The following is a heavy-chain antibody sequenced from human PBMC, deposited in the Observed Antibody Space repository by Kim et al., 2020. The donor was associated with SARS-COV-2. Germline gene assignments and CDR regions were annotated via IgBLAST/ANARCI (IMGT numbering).Heavy chain of an antibody. CDR2: LSYDGNNN. V-gene: IGHV3-30*18. CDR3: SKDFSPTRLLGPGCV. Sequence: GGSLRLSCAASGFKFSSYGMHWVRQAPDKGLEWVAFLSYDGNNNYCADSVKGRFTSSRDNSKNTLYLQMNSLRAEDTAVYYCSKDFSPTRLLGPGCVWGRGTTVTVSS. D-gene: IGHD3-10*01. CDR1: GFKFSSYG. J-gene: IGHJ6*02.